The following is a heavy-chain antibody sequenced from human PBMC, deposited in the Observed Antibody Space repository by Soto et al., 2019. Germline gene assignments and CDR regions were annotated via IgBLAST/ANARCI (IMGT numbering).Heavy chain of an antibody. J-gene: IGHJ6*03. D-gene: IGHD1-7*01. Sequence: PSQTLSLTCVISGDSVSSNSAAWNWIRQSPSRGLEWLGRTYHRSRWYNDYAVSVRSRITVNADTSKNQFSLHLNSVTPEDTAVYYFAGTSSLQWYYMDVWDKGTTVTVSS. CDR2: TYHRSRWYN. V-gene: IGHV6-1*01. CDR1: GDSVSSNSAA. CDR3: AGTSSLQWYYMDV.